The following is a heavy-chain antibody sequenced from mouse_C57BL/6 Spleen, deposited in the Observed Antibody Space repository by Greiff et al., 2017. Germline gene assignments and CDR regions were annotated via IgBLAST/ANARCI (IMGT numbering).Heavy chain of an antibody. CDR3: ARSTYYYGSSYGYFDV. CDR2: IWWDDDK. D-gene: IGHD1-1*01. CDR1: GFSLSTFGMG. Sequence: QVTLKVSGPGILQPSQTLSLTCSFSGFSLSTFGMGVGWIRQPSGKGLEWLAHIWWDDDKYYNPALKSRLTISKDTSKNQVFLKIANVDTADTATYYCARSTYYYGSSYGYFDVWGTGTTGTVSS. V-gene: IGHV8-8*01. J-gene: IGHJ1*03.